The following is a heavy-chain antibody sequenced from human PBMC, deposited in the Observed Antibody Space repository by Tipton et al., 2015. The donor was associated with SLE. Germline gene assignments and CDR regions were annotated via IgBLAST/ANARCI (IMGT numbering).Heavy chain of an antibody. Sequence: TLSLTCTVSGGSISSYYWSWIRQPPGKGLEWIGYIYYSGSTNYNPSLKSRVAISVDTSKNQFSLKLSSVTAADTAVYYCARIPVSSSELGELSSLYYFGYWGQGTLVTVSS. D-gene: IGHD3-16*02. V-gene: IGHV4-59*01. CDR2: IYYSGST. CDR1: GGSISSYY. CDR3: ARIPVSSSELGELSSLYYFGY. J-gene: IGHJ4*02.